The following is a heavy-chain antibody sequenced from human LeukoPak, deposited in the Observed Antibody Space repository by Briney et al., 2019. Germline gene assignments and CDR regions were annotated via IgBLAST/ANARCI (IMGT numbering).Heavy chain of an antibody. CDR2: IYSGGST. CDR1: GFTVSSNY. D-gene: IGHD3-9*01. J-gene: IGHJ4*02. CDR3: ARGYDILTGYYFDY. V-gene: IGHV3-53*01. Sequence: PGGSLRLSCAASGFTVSSNYMSWVRQAPGKGLEWVSVIYSGGSTYYADSVKGRFTISRDNSKNTLYLQMNSLRAEDTAVYYCARGYDILTGYYFDYWGQGTLVTGSS.